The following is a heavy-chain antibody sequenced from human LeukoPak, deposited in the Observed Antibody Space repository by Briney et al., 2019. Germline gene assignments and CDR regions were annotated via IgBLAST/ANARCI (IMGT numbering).Heavy chain of an antibody. CDR2: INQDGCEK. Sequence: GGSLTLSCAVSGFTFSSYWMTWVRQAPGKGLQWVANINQDGCEKYYMGSMKGRLNISRDNTENSVFLQLTSLRPEDTGIYFCAKGRDYGDYWGQGTLVAVSS. CDR3: AKGRDYGDY. J-gene: IGHJ4*02. V-gene: IGHV3-7*01. CDR1: GFTFSSYW.